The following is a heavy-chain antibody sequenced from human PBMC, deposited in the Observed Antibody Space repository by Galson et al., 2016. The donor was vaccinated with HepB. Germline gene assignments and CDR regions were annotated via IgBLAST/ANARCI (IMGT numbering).Heavy chain of an antibody. V-gene: IGHV1-2*02. CDR2: INPKSGGT. J-gene: IGHJ6*02. Sequence: CKASGYTFTGYYIHYVRQAPGQGLEWMAWINPKSGGTKYAQKFQGRVTMTRGTSISTADMELSRLRSDDTAVYYCAGSVGYDYGMDVWGQGTTVTVSS. CDR3: AGSVGYDYGMDV. CDR1: GYTFTGYY. D-gene: IGHD1-26*01.